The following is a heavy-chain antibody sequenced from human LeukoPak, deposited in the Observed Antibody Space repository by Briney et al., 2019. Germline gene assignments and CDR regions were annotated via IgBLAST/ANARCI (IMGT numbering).Heavy chain of an antibody. Sequence: AGGSLRLSCAASGFTFSSYWMSWVRQAPGKGLEWVANIKQDGSQTYYVDSVKGRFSISRDNAKNSLYLQMNSLTDEDTAIYYCASRDGSYGYWGQGTLVTVSS. CDR3: ASRDGSYGY. D-gene: IGHD1-26*01. J-gene: IGHJ4*02. CDR2: IKQDGSQT. CDR1: GFTFSSYW. V-gene: IGHV3-7*01.